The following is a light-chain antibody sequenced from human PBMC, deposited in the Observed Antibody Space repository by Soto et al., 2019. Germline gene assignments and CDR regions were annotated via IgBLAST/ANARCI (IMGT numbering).Light chain of an antibody. V-gene: IGKV3-20*01. Sequence: IVLTQSPGTLSLSPGERAPLSCRSSQSVSNNSLAWYQQKPGQAPRLLIYGASNRATGIPARFRGSGSGTHFTLTSSRLEPEYDAVQYCQQYGSSGTFGQGTKVEIK. J-gene: IGKJ1*01. CDR1: QSVSNNS. CDR3: QQYGSSGT. CDR2: GAS.